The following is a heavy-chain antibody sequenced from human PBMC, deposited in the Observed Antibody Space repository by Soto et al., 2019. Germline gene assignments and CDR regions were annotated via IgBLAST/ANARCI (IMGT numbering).Heavy chain of an antibody. Sequence: TGGSLRLSCVASGFFLRDFGMHWVRQAPGKGLEWVSVIWYDGSNTYQGESVKGRFTMSRDISKNTLYLQMDSLRPEDTAVYYCAIAIAGKWHPFDYWGHGTLVTVSS. CDR1: GFFLRDFG. CDR3: AIAIAGKWHPFDY. D-gene: IGHD1-20*01. V-gene: IGHV3-33*01. J-gene: IGHJ4*01. CDR2: IWYDGSNT.